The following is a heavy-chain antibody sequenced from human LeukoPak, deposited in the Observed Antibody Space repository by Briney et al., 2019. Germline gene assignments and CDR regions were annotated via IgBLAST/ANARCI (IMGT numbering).Heavy chain of an antibody. J-gene: IGHJ3*02. CDR2: ISWNSGSI. Sequence: PGGSLRLSCAASGFTFDDYAMHWVRQAPGKGLEWVSGISWNSGSIGYADSVKGRFTISRDNAKNSLYLQVNSLRAEDMALYYCAKDRSIEYSSSQGAFDIWGQGTMVTVSS. CDR3: AKDRSIEYSSSQGAFDI. CDR1: GFTFDDYA. D-gene: IGHD6-6*01. V-gene: IGHV3-9*03.